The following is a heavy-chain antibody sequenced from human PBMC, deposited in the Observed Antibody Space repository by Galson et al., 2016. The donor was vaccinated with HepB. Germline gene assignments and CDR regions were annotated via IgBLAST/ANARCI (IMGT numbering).Heavy chain of an antibody. CDR3: AKSGRYYGVDHFDY. J-gene: IGHJ4*02. Sequence: SLRLSCAASGFTFSSYGIHWVRQAPGKGLEWVAVILYDGSNKYYADSVKGRFTISRDNSKNTLYLQMNSLRAEDTAVYYCAKSGRYYGVDHFDYWGQGTLVTVSS. CDR2: ILYDGSNK. D-gene: IGHD4-17*01. CDR1: GFTFSSYG. V-gene: IGHV3-30*18.